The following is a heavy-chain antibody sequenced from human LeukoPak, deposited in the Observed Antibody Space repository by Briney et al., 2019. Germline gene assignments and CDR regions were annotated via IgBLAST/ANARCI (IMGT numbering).Heavy chain of an antibody. D-gene: IGHD6-13*01. V-gene: IGHV1-18*01. CDR1: GYTFTSYG. CDR2: ISAYNGNT. Sequence: ASVKVSCKASGYTFTSYGISWVRQAPGQGLEWMGWISAYNGNTNYAQKLQGRVTMTTDTSTSTAHMELRSLRSDDTAVYYCARDQGSSWPYYYYYMDVWGKGTTVTVSS. CDR3: ARDQGSSWPYYYYYMDV. J-gene: IGHJ6*03.